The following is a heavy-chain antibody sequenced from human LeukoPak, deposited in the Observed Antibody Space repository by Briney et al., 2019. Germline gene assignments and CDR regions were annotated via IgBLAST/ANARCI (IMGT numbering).Heavy chain of an antibody. D-gene: IGHD5-18*01. CDR2: ISGSGGTT. Sequence: GGSLRLSCAASGFTFSSHAMSWVRQAPGKGLEWVSSISGSGGTTYYAESVKGRFTISRDNSRNTLFLEMDSPRPEDTAVYYRAKARGYSYASEYWGQGTLATVSS. J-gene: IGHJ4*02. V-gene: IGHV3-23*01. CDR1: GFTFSSHA. CDR3: AKARGYSYASEY.